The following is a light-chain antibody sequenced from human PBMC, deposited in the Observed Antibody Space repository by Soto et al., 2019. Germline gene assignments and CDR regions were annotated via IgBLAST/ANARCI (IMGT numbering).Light chain of an antibody. CDR1: QSVSSTY. CDR3: QQYDSSPYT. V-gene: IGKV3-20*01. J-gene: IGKJ2*01. CDR2: AAS. Sequence: EIVLTQSPGTLSLSPGERATLSCRASQSVSSTYFSWYQQKPGQAPRLLIYAASSRETGIPDTFSGSGSGTDFTLTISRLEPEDLAVYYCQQYDSSPYTFGQGTKLEIK.